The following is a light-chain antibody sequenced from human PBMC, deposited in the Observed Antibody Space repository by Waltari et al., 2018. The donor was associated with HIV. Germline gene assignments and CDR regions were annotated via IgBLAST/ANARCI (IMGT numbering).Light chain of an antibody. CDR1: QSIRSN. Sequence: EILMTQSPATLSVSPGERVTLSCRASQSIRSNLAWYRQISGQAPRLLIYGASTRAGYIPARFSGSGSGTEFNLNSSSLQSDDFAVYYWQQYNNWPPDTFGQGTKLEIK. CDR2: GAS. J-gene: IGKJ2*01. CDR3: QQYNNWPPDT. V-gene: IGKV3-15*01.